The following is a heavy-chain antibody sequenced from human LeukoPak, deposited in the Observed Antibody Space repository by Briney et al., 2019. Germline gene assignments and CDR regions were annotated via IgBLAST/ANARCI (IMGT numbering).Heavy chain of an antibody. V-gene: IGHV3-9*01. CDR1: GFTFDDYA. CDR3: AKGTYSSGWYRGDYYYYYMDV. D-gene: IGHD6-19*01. CDR2: ISWNSGSI. Sequence: PGGSLRLSCAASGFTFDDYAMHWVRHAPGKGLEWVSGISWNSGSIGYADSVKGRFTISRDNAKNSLYLQMNSLRAEGTALYYCAKGTYSSGWYRGDYYYYYMDVWGKGTTVTISS. J-gene: IGHJ6*03.